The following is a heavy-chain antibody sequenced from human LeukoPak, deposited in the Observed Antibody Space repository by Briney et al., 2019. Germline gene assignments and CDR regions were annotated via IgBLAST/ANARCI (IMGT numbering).Heavy chain of an antibody. CDR1: GFTFSSSA. CDR3: AREIVGTAGAFDI. CDR2: IRASGGST. D-gene: IGHD2-21*01. V-gene: IGHV3-23*01. J-gene: IGHJ3*02. Sequence: GGSLRLSCAASGFTFSSSAMSWVRQVPGKGLEWVSGIRASGGSTYYADSVKGRFTISRDNSKNTLYLQMNSLRAEDTAVYYCAREIVGTAGAFDIWGQGTMVTVSS.